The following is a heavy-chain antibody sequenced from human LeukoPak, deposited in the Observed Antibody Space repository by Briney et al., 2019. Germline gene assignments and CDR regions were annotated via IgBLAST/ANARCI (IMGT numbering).Heavy chain of an antibody. CDR3: ARDSTYYYDSGSSGPHYFDN. V-gene: IGHV3-30*01. D-gene: IGHD3-10*01. CDR2: ISPGETYE. CDR1: GFTFSNYA. Sequence: GGSLRLSCAASGFTFSNYAMHGVRQAPGKGLEWVSLISPGETYEYYADSVKGRFTTSRDNSKNTLYLQLNSLRAEDTAVYYCARDSTYYYDSGSSGPHYFDNWGQGTLVTVSS. J-gene: IGHJ4*02.